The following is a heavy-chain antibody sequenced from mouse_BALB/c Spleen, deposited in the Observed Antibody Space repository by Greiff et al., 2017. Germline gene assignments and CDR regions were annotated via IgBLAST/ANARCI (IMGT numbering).Heavy chain of an antibody. Sequence: EVQLQQSGPGLVKPSQTVSLTCTVTGISITTGNYRWSWIRQFPGNKLEWIGYIYYSGTITYNPSLTSRTTITRDTSKNQFFLEMNSLTAEDTATYYCARDYDGYYDYFDYWGQGTTLTVSS. CDR3: ARDYDGYYDYFDY. V-gene: IGHV3-5*02. J-gene: IGHJ2*01. D-gene: IGHD2-3*01. CDR1: GISITTGNYR. CDR2: IYYSGTI.